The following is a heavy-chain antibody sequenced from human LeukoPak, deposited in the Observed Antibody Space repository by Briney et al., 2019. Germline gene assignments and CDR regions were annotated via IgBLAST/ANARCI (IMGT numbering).Heavy chain of an antibody. CDR2: INPNSGGT. CDR1: GYTFTGYY. CDR3: ATTSSSWYHN. D-gene: IGHD6-13*01. J-gene: IGHJ4*02. V-gene: IGHV1-2*02. Sequence: ASMKGSCKASGYTFTGYYMHLVRQGPWQRGEWMGWINPNSGGTNYAQKFQGRVTMTRDTSISTAYMELSRLRSDDTAVYYCATTSSSWYHNWGQGTLVTVSS.